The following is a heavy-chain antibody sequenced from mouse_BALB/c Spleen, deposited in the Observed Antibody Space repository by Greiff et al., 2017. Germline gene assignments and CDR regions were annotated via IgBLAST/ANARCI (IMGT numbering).Heavy chain of an antibody. J-gene: IGHJ4*01. D-gene: IGHD2-14*01. CDR3: ARERYRYAMDY. Sequence: EVKLMESGGGLVQPGGSRKLSCAASGFTFSDYGMAWVRQAPGKGPEWVAFISNLAYSIYYADTVTGRFTIARENAKNTLYLEMSSLRSEDTAMHYCARERYRYAMDYWGQGTSVTVSS. V-gene: IGHV5-15*02. CDR2: ISNLAYSI. CDR1: GFTFSDYG.